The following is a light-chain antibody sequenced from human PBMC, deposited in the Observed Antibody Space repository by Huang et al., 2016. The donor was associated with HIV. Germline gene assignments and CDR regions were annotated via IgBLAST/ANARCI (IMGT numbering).Light chain of an antibody. J-gene: IGKJ2*01. CDR3: QQYNNWPPMYT. V-gene: IGKV3-15*01. CDR2: GAS. Sequence: EIVLTQSPATRSMSPGQRATLSCRASQSVSRNLAWFQQKPGQAPRLLFYGASTRATGIPARFSGSGSGTEFTLTISSLQSEDFAVYYCQQYNNWPPMYTFGQGTKLEV. CDR1: QSVSRN.